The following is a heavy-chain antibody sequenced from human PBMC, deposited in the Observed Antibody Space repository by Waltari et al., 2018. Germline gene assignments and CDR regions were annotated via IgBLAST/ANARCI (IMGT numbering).Heavy chain of an antibody. CDR1: GGTFSSYA. D-gene: IGHD6-19*01. CDR3: AREEQIAVDGTGNGGMDV. Sequence: QVQLVQSGAEVKKPGSSVKVSCKASGGTFSSYAISWVRPAPAHGLEWMGGIMRMLGTENDAQKCKGRGRINADESTSTGDMELSSRRSEDTAVEYGAREEQIAVDGTGNGGMDVWGQGTTVTVSS. J-gene: IGHJ6*02. V-gene: IGHV1-69*01. CDR2: IMRMLGTE.